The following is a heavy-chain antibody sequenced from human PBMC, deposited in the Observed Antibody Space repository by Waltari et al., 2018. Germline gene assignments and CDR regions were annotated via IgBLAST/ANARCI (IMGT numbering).Heavy chain of an antibody. CDR3: ARRQLGGPLDP. CDR1: GGTFGSYA. J-gene: IGHJ5*02. CDR2: LLPIFGAP. D-gene: IGHD1-1*01. Sequence: QVHLVQSGAEVKKPGSSVKVSCKASGGTFGSYAITWVRQAPGQGLEWMGGLLPIFGAPNYAQRFQGRVTITADESTSTVYMELSSLKSEDTALYFCARRQLGGPLDPWGQGTLVTVSS. V-gene: IGHV1-69*12.